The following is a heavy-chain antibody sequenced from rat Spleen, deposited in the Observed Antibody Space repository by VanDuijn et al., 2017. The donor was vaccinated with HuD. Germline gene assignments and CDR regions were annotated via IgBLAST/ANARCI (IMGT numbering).Heavy chain of an antibody. D-gene: IGHD1-1*01. J-gene: IGHJ4*01. CDR1: GINFSNYY. CDR2: ISYDGSST. V-gene: IGHV5-29*01. CDR3: ARSPVVTGYVMDA. Sequence: EVQLVESGGGLVQPGRSLKLSCAASGINFSNYYMAWVRQAPTKGLEWVATISYDGSSTYYRDSVKGRFTISRDNAKSTLYLQMDSLRSEDTATYYCARSPVVTGYVMDAWGQGASVTVSS.